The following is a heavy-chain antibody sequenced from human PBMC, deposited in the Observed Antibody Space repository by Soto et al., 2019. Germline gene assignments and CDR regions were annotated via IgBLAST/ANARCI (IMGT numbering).Heavy chain of an antibody. Sequence: SETLSLTCTVSGGSINSGGYYWSWIRQHPGKGLEWIGYIYYSGSTYYSPSLKSRVTISLDTSKNQFSLKMSSVTAADTAVYYCARGSSDVTYQFDYWGQGTLVTVSS. CDR3: ARGSSDVTYQFDY. D-gene: IGHD2-2*01. J-gene: IGHJ4*02. CDR1: GGSINSGGYY. CDR2: IYYSGST. V-gene: IGHV4-31*03.